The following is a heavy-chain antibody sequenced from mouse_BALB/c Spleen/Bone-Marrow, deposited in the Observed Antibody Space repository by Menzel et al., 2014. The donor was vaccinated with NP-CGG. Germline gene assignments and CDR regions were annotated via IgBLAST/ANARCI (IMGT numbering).Heavy chain of an antibody. V-gene: IGHV1-7*01. J-gene: IGHJ2*01. D-gene: IGHD2-2*01. Sequence: QVQLKQSGAELAKPGASVKMSCKASGYTFTSYWMHWEKQRPGQGLEWIGYINPSTGYTEYNQKFKDKATLTADKSSSTAYMQLSSPTSEDSAVYYCARSGGYDGFSYWGQGTTLTVSS. CDR2: INPSTGYT. CDR3: ARSGGYDGFSY. CDR1: GYTFTSYW.